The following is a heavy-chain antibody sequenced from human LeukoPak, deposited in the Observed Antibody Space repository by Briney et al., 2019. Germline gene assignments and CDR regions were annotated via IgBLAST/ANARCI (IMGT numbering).Heavy chain of an antibody. CDR1: GFTFSSYS. J-gene: IGHJ5*02. CDR3: ARDIGPHRTQNWFDP. Sequence: GGSLRLSCAASGFTFSSYSMNWVRQAPGKGLEWVSYISSSSSTIYYADSVKGRFTISRDNAKNSLYLQMNSLRAEDTAVYYCARDIGPHRTQNWFDPWGQGTLVTVSS. CDR2: ISSSSSTI. D-gene: IGHD2-15*01. V-gene: IGHV3-48*04.